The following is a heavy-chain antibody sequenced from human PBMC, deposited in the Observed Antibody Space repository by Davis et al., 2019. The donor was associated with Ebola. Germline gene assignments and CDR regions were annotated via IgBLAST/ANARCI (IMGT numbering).Heavy chain of an antibody. Sequence: AASVKVSCKASGGTFRSYAISWVRKAPGQGLEWMGGIIPMFGTANYALKLQDRVTITADESTSTAYMELSSLRSEDTAVYYCARDRHGDYAYYGMDVWGKGTTVTVSS. V-gene: IGHV1-69*13. J-gene: IGHJ6*04. D-gene: IGHD4-17*01. CDR3: ARDRHGDYAYYGMDV. CDR2: IIPMFGTA. CDR1: GGTFRSYA.